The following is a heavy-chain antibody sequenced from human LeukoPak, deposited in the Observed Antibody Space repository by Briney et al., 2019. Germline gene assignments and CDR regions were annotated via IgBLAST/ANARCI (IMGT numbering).Heavy chain of an antibody. Sequence: PGGSLRLSCAASGFTFSSYAMHWARQAPGKGLEWVAVISYDGSNKYYADSVKGRFTISRDNSKNTLYLQMNSLRAEDTAVYYCARECWDAFDIWGQGTMVTVSS. V-gene: IGHV3-30-3*01. CDR3: ARECWDAFDI. D-gene: IGHD2-8*01. J-gene: IGHJ3*02. CDR1: GFTFSSYA. CDR2: ISYDGSNK.